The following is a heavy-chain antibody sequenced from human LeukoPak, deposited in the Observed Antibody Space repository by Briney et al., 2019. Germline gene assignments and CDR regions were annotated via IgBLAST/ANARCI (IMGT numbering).Heavy chain of an antibody. J-gene: IGHJ4*02. Sequence: SETLSLTCTVTGDSISGSSYYWCWIRQSPGKGLEWIGYIYYSGSTNYNPSLKSRVTISVDTSKNQFSLKLSSVTAADTAVYYCARYSYGTIYYFDYWGQGTLVTVSS. D-gene: IGHD5-18*01. CDR1: GDSISGSSYY. CDR2: IYYSGST. CDR3: ARYSYGTIYYFDY. V-gene: IGHV4-61*05.